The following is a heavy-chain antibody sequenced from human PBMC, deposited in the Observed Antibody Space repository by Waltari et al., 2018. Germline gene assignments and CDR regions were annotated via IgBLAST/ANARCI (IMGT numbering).Heavy chain of an antibody. Sequence: QLQLQESGPGLVKPSETLSLTCTLSGGSISSSSYNWGWIRQPPGKGLGWIGSIYYSGSTYYTPSLKSRVTISVDTSKNQFSLKLSSVTAADTAVYYCARRPWGYGSSSKGFDYWGQGTLVTVSS. V-gene: IGHV4-39*01. J-gene: IGHJ4*02. CDR3: ARRPWGYGSSSKGFDY. CDR1: GGSISSSSYN. CDR2: IYYSGST. D-gene: IGHD6-6*01.